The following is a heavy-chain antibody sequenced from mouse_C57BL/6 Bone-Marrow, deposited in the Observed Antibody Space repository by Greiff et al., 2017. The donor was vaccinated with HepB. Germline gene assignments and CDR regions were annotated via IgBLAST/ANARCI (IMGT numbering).Heavy chain of an antibody. V-gene: IGHV3-5*01. CDR3: ARERITTVVPYWYFDV. Sequence: EVKLVESGPGLVKPSQTVFLTCTVTGISITTGNYRWSWIRQFPGNKLEWIGYIYYRGTITYNPSLTSRTTITRDTPKNQFFLEMNSLTAEDTVTYYCARERITTVVPYWYFDVWGTGTTVTVSS. CDR2: IYYRGTI. CDR1: GISITTGNYR. J-gene: IGHJ1*03. D-gene: IGHD1-1*01.